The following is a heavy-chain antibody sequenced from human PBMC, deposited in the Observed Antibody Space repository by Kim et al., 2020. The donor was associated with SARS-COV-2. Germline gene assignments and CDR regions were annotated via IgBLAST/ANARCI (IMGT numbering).Heavy chain of an antibody. CDR2: ISYSGTNK. V-gene: IGHV3-30*04. CDR3: PKESVGSSSYYYSGM. CDR1: GFTFSSYA. D-gene: IGHD1-26*01. Sequence: GGSLRLSCAASGFTFSSYAMHWVRQAPGKGLEWVAVISYSGTNKYYVDSVKGRFTISRDTSKTTRFLQINTLRAEDTAENYFPKESVGSSSYYYSGM. J-gene: IGHJ6*01.